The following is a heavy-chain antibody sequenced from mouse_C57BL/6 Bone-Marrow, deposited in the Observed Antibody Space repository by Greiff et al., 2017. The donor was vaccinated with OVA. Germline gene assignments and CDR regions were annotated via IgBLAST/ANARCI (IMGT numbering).Heavy chain of an antibody. Sequence: VQLQQSGAELVRPGASVKLSCTASGFNIKDDYMHWVKQRPEQGLEWIGWIDPENGDTEYASKFQGKATITADTSSNTAYLQLSRLTSEDTAVYYCTTRSTMVTTRGYYYARDYWGQGTSVTVSS. CDR3: TTRSTMVTTRGYYYARDY. D-gene: IGHD2-1*01. V-gene: IGHV14-4*01. J-gene: IGHJ4*01. CDR2: IDPENGDT. CDR1: GFNIKDDY.